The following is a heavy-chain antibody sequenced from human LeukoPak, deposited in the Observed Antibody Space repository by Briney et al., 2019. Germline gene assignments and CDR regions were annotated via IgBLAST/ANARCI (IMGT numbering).Heavy chain of an antibody. J-gene: IGHJ5*02. CDR1: GFTFSSYA. D-gene: IGHD1-1*01. V-gene: IGHV3-23*01. CDR2: ISGSGGST. CDR3: AKGPTIWPWRNWFDP. Sequence: GGSLRLSCAAPGFTFSSYAMSWVRQAPGKGLEWVSAISGSGGSTYYADSVEGRFTIYRDNSKNTLYLQMNSLGAEDTAVYYCAKGPTIWPWRNWFDPWGQGTLVTVSS.